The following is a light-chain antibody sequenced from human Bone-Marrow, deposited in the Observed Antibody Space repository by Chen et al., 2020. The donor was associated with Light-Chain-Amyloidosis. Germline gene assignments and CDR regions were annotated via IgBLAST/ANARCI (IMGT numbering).Light chain of an antibody. CDR1: DLPTKY. V-gene: IGLV3-25*03. J-gene: IGLJ2*01. Sequence: SYELTQPPSVSVSPGQTARITCSGDDLPTKYAYWYQQKPGQAPVLVIHRDTERPSGISERFAGSSSGTTATLTIRGVQAEDEADYHCQSADSSGTDEVIFGGGTKLPVL. CDR2: RDT. CDR3: QSADSSGTDEVI.